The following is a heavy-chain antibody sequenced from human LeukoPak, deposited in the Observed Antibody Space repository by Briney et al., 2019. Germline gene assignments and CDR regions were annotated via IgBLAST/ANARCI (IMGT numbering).Heavy chain of an antibody. CDR2: IYYSGSP. CDR1: GGSISSSY. CDR3: ARDALPYYDSSGYYKTHDAFDI. V-gene: IGHV4-59*01. J-gene: IGHJ3*02. D-gene: IGHD3-22*01. Sequence: PSETLSLTCTVSGGSISSSYWSWIRQPPGKGLEWIGYIYYSGSPNYNPSLKSRVTISVDTSKNQFSLKLTSVTAADTAVYFCARDALPYYDSSGYYKTHDAFDIWGQGTMVSVSS.